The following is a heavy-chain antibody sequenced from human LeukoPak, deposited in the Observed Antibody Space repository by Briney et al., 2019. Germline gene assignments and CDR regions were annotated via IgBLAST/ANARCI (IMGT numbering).Heavy chain of an antibody. V-gene: IGHV3-21*01. Sequence: PGGSLRLSCAASGFTFSSYSMNWVRQAPGKGLEWVSSISSSSSYIYYADSVKGRFTISRDNAKNSLYLQMNSLRAEDTAVHYCARDPATVGGRSIWGQGTMVTVSS. D-gene: IGHD4-23*01. CDR3: ARDPATVGGRSI. CDR1: GFTFSSYS. CDR2: ISSSSSYI. J-gene: IGHJ3*02.